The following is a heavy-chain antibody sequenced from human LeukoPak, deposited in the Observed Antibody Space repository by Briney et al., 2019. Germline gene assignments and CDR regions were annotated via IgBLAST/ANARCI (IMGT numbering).Heavy chain of an antibody. D-gene: IGHD2-15*01. CDR3: ATTGDRYCSGGSCFLFDY. CDR2: ISYDGSNK. V-gene: IGHV3-30*04. CDR1: GFTFSSYA. Sequence: GGSLRLSCAASGFTFSSYAMHWVRQAPGKGLEWVAVISYDGSNKYYADSVKGRFTISRDNSKNTLYLQMNSLRAEDTAVYYCATTGDRYCSGGSCFLFDYWGQGTLVTVSS. J-gene: IGHJ4*02.